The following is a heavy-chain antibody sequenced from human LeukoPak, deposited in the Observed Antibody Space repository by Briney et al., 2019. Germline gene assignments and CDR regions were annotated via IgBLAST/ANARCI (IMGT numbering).Heavy chain of an antibody. CDR2: ISGSGDTT. J-gene: IGHJ4*02. CDR1: GFTFSSQA. CDR3: ARGEGIYYYDSSGYYSFDY. V-gene: IGHV3-23*01. D-gene: IGHD3-22*01. Sequence: GGSLRLSCAASGFTFSSQAMSWVRLAPGKGLQWISAISGSGDTTYYADSVKGRFTISRDNSKNTLYLQMNSLRAEDTAVYYCARGEGIYYYDSSGYYSFDYWGQGTLVTVSS.